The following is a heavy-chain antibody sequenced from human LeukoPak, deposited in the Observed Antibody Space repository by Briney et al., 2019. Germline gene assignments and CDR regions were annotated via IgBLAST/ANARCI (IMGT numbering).Heavy chain of an antibody. Sequence: KPSETLSLTCTVSGGSISSYYWSWIRQPPGKGLEWIGYIYYSGSTNYNPSLKSRVTLSVDTSKNQFSLKLSSVTAADTAVYYCARGGDFWSGYYPYDYWGQGTLVTVSS. CDR3: ARGGDFWSGYYPYDY. CDR2: IYYSGST. D-gene: IGHD3-3*01. V-gene: IGHV4-59*01. J-gene: IGHJ4*02. CDR1: GGSISSYY.